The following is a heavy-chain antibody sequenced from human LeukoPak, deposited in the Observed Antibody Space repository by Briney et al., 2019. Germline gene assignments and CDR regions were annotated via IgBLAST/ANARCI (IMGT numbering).Heavy chain of an antibody. Sequence: GGSLRLSCAASGFTVSSNYMSWVRQAPGKGLDWLGNINPDGSRINYVDSVKGRFTFSRDNAKNSLFLQMNSLRAEDTAVFYCARDSGYNAFDIWGQGTMVTVSS. J-gene: IGHJ3*02. CDR2: INPDGSRI. D-gene: IGHD5-12*01. V-gene: IGHV3-7*01. CDR1: GFTVSSNY. CDR3: ARDSGYNAFDI.